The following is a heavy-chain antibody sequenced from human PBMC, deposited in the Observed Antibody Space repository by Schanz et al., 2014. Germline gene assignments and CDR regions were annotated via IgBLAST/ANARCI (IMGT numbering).Heavy chain of an antibody. Sequence: QVQLAESGGGLVQPGGSLRLSCAASGITLSGYGLHWVRQAPGKGLEWVAVISYDGSTKYYADSVKGRFTISRDNSQNTLYLQMNTLRTEDTAVYYCAKELNRRGGQTNFYYYYGMDVWGQGTTVTVSS. J-gene: IGHJ6*02. CDR3: AKELNRRGGQTNFYYYYGMDV. CDR2: ISYDGSTK. V-gene: IGHV3-30*18. CDR1: GITLSGYG. D-gene: IGHD5-12*01.